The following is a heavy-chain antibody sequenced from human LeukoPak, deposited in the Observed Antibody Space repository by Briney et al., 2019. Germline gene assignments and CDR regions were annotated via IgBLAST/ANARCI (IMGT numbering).Heavy chain of an antibody. CDR1: GFIFGNEW. D-gene: IGHD6-13*01. V-gene: IGHV3-15*01. CDR2: ISTKKEGQTT. J-gene: IGHJ4*02. CDR3: TRGHYSSL. Sequence: TGGSLRLSCAASGFIFGNEWARWVRQAPGKGLEWVGRISTKKEGQTTDCGAPVKGRFLISRDDSKNTVYLQMDSLKTDDTGVYFCTRGHYSSLWGQGTQVTVSA.